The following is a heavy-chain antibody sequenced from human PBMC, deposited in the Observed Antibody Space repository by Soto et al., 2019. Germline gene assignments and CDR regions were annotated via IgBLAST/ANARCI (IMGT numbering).Heavy chain of an antibody. J-gene: IGHJ4*02. Sequence: QLQLQESGPGLVKPSETLSLTCTVSGGSISSSSYYWGWIRQPPGKGLEWIGSIYYSGSTYYNPSLKIRVTISVDTSKNQFSLKLSSVTAADTAVYYCAAWFEGGGYNSGGGYWGQGTLVTVSS. D-gene: IGHD5-12*01. CDR1: GGSISSSSYY. V-gene: IGHV4-39*01. CDR3: AAWFEGGGYNSGGGY. CDR2: IYYSGST.